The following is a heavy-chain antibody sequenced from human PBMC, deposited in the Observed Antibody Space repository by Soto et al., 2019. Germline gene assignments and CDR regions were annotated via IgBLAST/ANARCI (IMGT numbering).Heavy chain of an antibody. CDR1: GGSISSYY. Sequence: PSETLSLTCTVSGGSISSYYWSWIRQPPGKGLEWIGYIYYSGSTNYNPSLKSRVTISVDTSKNQFSLKLSSVTAADTAVYYCASNSVIAAAGHPWENYYYYYGMDVWGQGTTVTVSS. D-gene: IGHD6-13*01. CDR3: ASNSVIAAAGHPWENYYYYYGMDV. J-gene: IGHJ6*02. CDR2: IYYSGST. V-gene: IGHV4-59*01.